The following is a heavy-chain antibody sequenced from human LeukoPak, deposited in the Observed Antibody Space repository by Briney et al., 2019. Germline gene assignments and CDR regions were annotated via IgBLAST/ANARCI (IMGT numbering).Heavy chain of an antibody. V-gene: IGHV1-2*02. CDR2: INPNSGGT. CDR3: AREESVNFVVWH. CDR1: GYTFTGYY. Sequence: ASVKVSCQDSGYTFTGYYMHWVRQAPGQGLEWMGWINPNSGGTNYAQKFQGRVTRTRDTSISTAYMELSRLRSDDTAVYYCAREESVNFVVWHWVQGTLVTVSS. D-gene: IGHD3-16*01. J-gene: IGHJ4*02.